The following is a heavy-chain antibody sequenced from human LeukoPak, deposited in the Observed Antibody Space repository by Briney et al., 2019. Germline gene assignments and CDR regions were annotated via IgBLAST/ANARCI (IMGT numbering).Heavy chain of an antibody. CDR3: TRGSEGCTAYDDY. D-gene: IGHD2-8*02. Sequence: GGSLRLSCIASGFNVGDYAMSRVRQAPGKGLEWVGFIRRKTFGGTADYAASVEGRFTISRDDSHNTVYLQMNGLKTEDTGVYYCTRGSEGCTAYDDYWGQGTLVTVSS. V-gene: IGHV3-49*04. CDR1: GFNVGDYA. CDR2: IRRKTFGGTA. J-gene: IGHJ4*02.